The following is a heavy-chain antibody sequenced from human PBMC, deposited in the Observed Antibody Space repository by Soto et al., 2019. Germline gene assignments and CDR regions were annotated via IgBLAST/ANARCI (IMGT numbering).Heavy chain of an antibody. CDR3: ARELDYDFWSGYPDSYGMDV. J-gene: IGHJ6*02. CDR1: GGSVSSGSYY. Sequence: SETLSLTCTVSGGSVSSGSYYWSWIRQPPGKGLEWIGYIYYSGSTNYNPSLKSRVTISVDTSKNQFSLKLSSVTAADTAVYYCARELDYDFWSGYPDSYGMDVWGQGTTVTVSS. D-gene: IGHD3-3*01. V-gene: IGHV4-61*01. CDR2: IYYSGST.